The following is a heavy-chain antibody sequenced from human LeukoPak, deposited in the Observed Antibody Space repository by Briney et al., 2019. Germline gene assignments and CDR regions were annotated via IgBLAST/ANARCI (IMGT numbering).Heavy chain of an antibody. V-gene: IGHV3-23*01. CDR1: GFTFSTYD. J-gene: IGHJ3*02. CDR2: ISRSTGTT. D-gene: IGHD2-2*03. Sequence: GGSLRLSCAASGFTFSTYDMSWVRQTPGKGLQWVSPISRSTGTTYYADSVRGRFTISRDNSKNTLYLQMHSLRVEDTAIYFCAKGGYFSFDMWGQGTKVTVSS. CDR3: AKGGYFSFDM.